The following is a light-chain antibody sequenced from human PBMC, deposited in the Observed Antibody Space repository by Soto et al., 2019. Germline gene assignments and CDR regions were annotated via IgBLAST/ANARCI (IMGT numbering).Light chain of an antibody. CDR1: QTISSW. V-gene: IGKV1-39*01. Sequence: DIQMTQSPSTLSGSVGDRVTITCRASQTISSWLAWYQQKPGKAPKLLIYAASSLQSGVPPRFSGSGSGTDFTLTISSLQPEDFATYFCQQTYSAPPTFGHGPKVDIK. CDR2: AAS. J-gene: IGKJ1*01. CDR3: QQTYSAPPT.